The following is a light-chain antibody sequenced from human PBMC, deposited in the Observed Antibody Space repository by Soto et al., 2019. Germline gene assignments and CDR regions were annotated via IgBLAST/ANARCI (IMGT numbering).Light chain of an antibody. CDR1: QSVSSNY. CDR2: DAS. Sequence: EIVLTQSPGTLSLSPGERATLSCRATQSVSSNYLAWYQQKPGQAPRLLIYDASSRATGIPDRFSGSGSGTDFTLTISRLEPEDFAVYYCQQYGSSRTFGQGTKMEIK. V-gene: IGKV3-20*01. J-gene: IGKJ1*01. CDR3: QQYGSSRT.